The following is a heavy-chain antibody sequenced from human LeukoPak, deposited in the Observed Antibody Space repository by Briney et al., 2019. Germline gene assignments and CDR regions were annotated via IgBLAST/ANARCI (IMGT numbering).Heavy chain of an antibody. V-gene: IGHV4-59*01. CDR2: IHFGGNT. CDR1: GGSISGYY. CDR3: ARQTYYASGTYYFLDF. D-gene: IGHD3-10*01. Sequence: SETLSLTCIVSGGSISGYYWSWIRQPPVKGLEWIGYIHFGGNTNYNPSLKSRVTMSVDTSKNQISLKLSSVTAADTAVYYCARQTYYASGTYYFLDFWGQGTLVTVSS. J-gene: IGHJ4*02.